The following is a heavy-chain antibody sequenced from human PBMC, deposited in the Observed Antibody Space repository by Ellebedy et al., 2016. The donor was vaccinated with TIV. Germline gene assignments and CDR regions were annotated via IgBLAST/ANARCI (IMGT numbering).Heavy chain of an antibody. CDR3: ARDGEGSSGWYYDDYYGMDV. Sequence: ASVKVSCKASGYTFTSYYITWVRQAPGQGLEWMGWISAYNGNTNYAQKLQGRVTMTTDTSTSTAYMELRSLRSDDTAVYYCARDGEGSSGWYYDDYYGMDVWGQGTTVTVSS. CDR2: ISAYNGNT. CDR1: GYTFTSYY. D-gene: IGHD6-19*01. V-gene: IGHV1-18*01. J-gene: IGHJ6*02.